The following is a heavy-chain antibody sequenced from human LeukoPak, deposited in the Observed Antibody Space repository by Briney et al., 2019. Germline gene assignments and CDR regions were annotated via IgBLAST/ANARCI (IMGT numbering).Heavy chain of an antibody. CDR1: GFTFSSYW. J-gene: IGHJ4*02. D-gene: IGHD6-13*01. CDR2: IKQDGSEK. Sequence: GGSLRLSCAASGFTFSSYWMSWVRQAPGKGLEWVANIKQDGSEKYYVDSVKGRFTISRDNAKNSLYLQMNSLRAEDAAVYYCARVVSSGYSSSWYFDYWGQGTLVTVSS. V-gene: IGHV3-7*01. CDR3: ARVVSSGYSSSWYFDY.